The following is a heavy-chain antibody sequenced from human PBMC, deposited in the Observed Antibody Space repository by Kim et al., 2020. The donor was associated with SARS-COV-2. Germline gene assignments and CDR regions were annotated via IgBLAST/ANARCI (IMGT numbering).Heavy chain of an antibody. D-gene: IGHD3-3*01. CDR3: ARVHNDFWSGYYNY. J-gene: IGHJ4*02. Sequence: AQKLQGRVTMTTDTSTSTAYMELRSLRSDDTAVYYCARVHNDFWSGYYNYWGQGTLVTVSS. V-gene: IGHV1-18*01.